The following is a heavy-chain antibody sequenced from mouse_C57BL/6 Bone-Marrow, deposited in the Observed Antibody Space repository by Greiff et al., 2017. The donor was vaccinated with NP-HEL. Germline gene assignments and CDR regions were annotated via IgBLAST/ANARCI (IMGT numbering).Heavy chain of an antibody. J-gene: IGHJ1*03. CDR1: GYSFTGYY. CDR2: IYPYNGVS. D-gene: IGHD1-1*01. V-gene: IGHV1-31*01. Sequence: EVQLQQSGPELVKPGASVKISCKASGYSFTGYYMHWVKQSHGNILDWIGYIYPYNGVSSYNQKFKGKATLTVDKSSSTAYMELRSLTSEDSAVYYYARTSYYYSLWYFDVWGTGTTVTVSS. CDR3: ARTSYYYSLWYFDV.